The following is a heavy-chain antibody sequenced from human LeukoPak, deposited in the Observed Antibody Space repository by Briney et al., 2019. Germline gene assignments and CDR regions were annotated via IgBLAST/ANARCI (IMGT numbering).Heavy chain of an antibody. CDR2: IYPGNSDT. Sequence: HGESLKISCEGSGYSFTNYWVGWVRQMPGKGLEWMGIIYPGNSDTRYNPSFQGHVTISADKSISTASLQWSSLEASDTAMYYCARLPGGSGSLLSHDYWGQGTQVTVSS. J-gene: IGHJ4*02. V-gene: IGHV5-51*01. CDR3: ARLPGGSGSLLSHDY. CDR1: GYSFTNYW. D-gene: IGHD3-10*01.